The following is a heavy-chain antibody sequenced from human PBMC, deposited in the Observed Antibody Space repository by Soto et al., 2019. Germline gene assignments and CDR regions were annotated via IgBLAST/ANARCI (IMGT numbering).Heavy chain of an antibody. Sequence: SETLSLTCAVYCGSFSGYSWSWIRQPPGKGLEWIGEINHSGSTNYNPSLKSRVTISVDTSKNQFSLKLSSVTAADTAVYYCARGRGLRLGSYYYYYGMDVWGQGTTVTV. D-gene: IGHD3-16*01. CDR2: INHSGST. V-gene: IGHV4-34*01. CDR1: CGSFSGYS. CDR3: ARGRGLRLGSYYYYYGMDV. J-gene: IGHJ6*02.